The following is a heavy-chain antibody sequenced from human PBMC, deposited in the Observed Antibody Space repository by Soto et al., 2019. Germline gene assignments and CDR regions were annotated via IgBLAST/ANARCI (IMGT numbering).Heavy chain of an antibody. J-gene: IGHJ4*02. CDR2: IYYLGST. Sequence: SETLSLTCSVSGSSMSEYFWSWIRQSPGKGLEWIGYIYYLGSTDYNPSLKSRVTISVDTSKRQFSLRLTSVTAADTAVYYCARDGYDGSGSPYPAYWGPGTQVTVSS. CDR3: ARDGYDGSGSPYPAY. CDR1: GSSMSEYF. V-gene: IGHV4-59*01. D-gene: IGHD3-10*01.